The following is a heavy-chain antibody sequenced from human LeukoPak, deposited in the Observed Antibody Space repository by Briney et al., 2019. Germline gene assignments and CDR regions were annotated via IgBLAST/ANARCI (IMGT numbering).Heavy chain of an antibody. CDR1: GFAVNTKF. CDR3: ARDEVTSGGGLES. Sequence: PGGSLRLSCAASGFAVNTKFMHWVRQAPGKGLERISVIYSGGLTYYADSVEGRFTISRDNSKNTPYLYMNSLRAEDTAVYYCARDEVTSGGGLESWGQGALVIVSS. V-gene: IGHV3-53*01. CDR2: IYSGGLT. D-gene: IGHD3-16*01. J-gene: IGHJ4*02.